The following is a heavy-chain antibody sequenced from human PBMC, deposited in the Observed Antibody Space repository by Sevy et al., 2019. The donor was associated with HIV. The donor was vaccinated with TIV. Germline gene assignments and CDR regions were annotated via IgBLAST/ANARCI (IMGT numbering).Heavy chain of an antibody. CDR1: GFTVSSNY. D-gene: IGHD3-22*01. J-gene: IGHJ4*02. Sequence: GGSLRLSCAASGFTVSSNYMSWVRQAPGKGLEWVSVIYSGGSTYYADSVKDRFTISRDNSKNTLYLQMNSLRAEDTAVYYCARDLYYDSSGLDYWGQGTLVTVSS. V-gene: IGHV3-66*01. CDR2: IYSGGST. CDR3: ARDLYYDSSGLDY.